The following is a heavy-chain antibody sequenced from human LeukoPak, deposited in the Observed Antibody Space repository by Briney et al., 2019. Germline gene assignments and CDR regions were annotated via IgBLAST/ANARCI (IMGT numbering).Heavy chain of an antibody. D-gene: IGHD6-13*01. CDR2: IYTSGST. CDR3: TREKTKYSGYSSSYYYMDV. Sequence: SETLSLTCTVSGGSISSGSYYWSWIRQPAGKGLGWIGRIYTSGSTNYNPSLKSRVTISVDTSKNQFSLKLSSVTAADTAVYYCTREKTKYSGYSSSYYYMDVWGKGTTVTISS. CDR1: GGSISSGSYY. V-gene: IGHV4-61*02. J-gene: IGHJ6*03.